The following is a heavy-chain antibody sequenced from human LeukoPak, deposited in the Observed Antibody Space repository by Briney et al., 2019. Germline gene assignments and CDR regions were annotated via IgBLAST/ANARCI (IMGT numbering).Heavy chain of an antibody. V-gene: IGHV4-59*08. J-gene: IGHJ3*02. CDR1: GGSISGNY. CDR2: IYYNGRA. D-gene: IGHD3-22*01. CDR3: ARHFTYYYDSSGDAFDI. Sequence: PSETLSLTCAVSGGSISGNYWTWIRQSPGRGLEYIGHIYYNGRADYNPSLKSRVTISVDTSRNQFSLKLNSVAAADTAVYYCARHFTYYYDSSGDAFDIWGQGTMVTVSS.